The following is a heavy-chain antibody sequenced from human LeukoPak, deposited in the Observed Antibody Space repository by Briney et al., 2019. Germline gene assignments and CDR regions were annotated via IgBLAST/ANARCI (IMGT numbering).Heavy chain of an antibody. CDR1: GGTFSSYA. CDR3: ARMTTLTGY. V-gene: IGHV1-69*04. Sequence: ASVKGSCKAAGGTFSSYAISWVPQAPGQGLEWMGRIIPILGIANYAQKFQGRVTITADKSTSTAYMELSSLRSEDTAVYYCARMTTLTGYWGQGTLVTVSS. J-gene: IGHJ4*02. D-gene: IGHD4-17*01. CDR2: IIPILGIA.